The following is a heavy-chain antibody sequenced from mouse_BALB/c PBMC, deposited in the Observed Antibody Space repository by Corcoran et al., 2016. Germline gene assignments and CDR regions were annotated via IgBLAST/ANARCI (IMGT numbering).Heavy chain of an antibody. V-gene: IGHV14-3*02. CDR2: IDPANGNT. CDR3: ARWDWYFDV. CDR1: GFKIKDTY. J-gene: IGHJ1*01. Sequence: EVQLQQSGAELVKPGASVKLSCTASGFKIKDTYMHWVKQRPEQGLEWIGRIDPANGNTKYDPKFQGKATITADTSSNTAYLQLSSLTSDDTAVYYCARWDWYFDVWCAGTTVTVSS.